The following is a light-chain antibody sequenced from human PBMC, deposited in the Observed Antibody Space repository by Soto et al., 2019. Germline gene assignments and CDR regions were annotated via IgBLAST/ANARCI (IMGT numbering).Light chain of an antibody. V-gene: IGKV3-20*01. CDR1: QSVSGSY. J-gene: IGKJ1*01. CDR3: QQDASLPRT. Sequence: IMLKKSPGTLFLNTGDRATLSCRASQSVSGSYLAWYQQKPGQAPRLVIYDASSRATGIPDRFSGSGSGADFTLTISRLEPEDFAVYYCQQDASLPRTFGQGTMVDIK. CDR2: DAS.